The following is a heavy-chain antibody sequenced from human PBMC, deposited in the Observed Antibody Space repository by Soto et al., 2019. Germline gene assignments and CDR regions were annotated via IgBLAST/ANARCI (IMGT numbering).Heavy chain of an antibody. CDR3: ASPSYSGSYYDFDY. V-gene: IGHV1-2*02. CDR2: INPNTGGT. Sequence: ASVKVSCKASGYTFTGFYMHWVRQAPGQGLEWMGWINPNTGGTNYAQKFQGRATMTRDTSISTAYMELSRLRSDDTAVYYCASPSYSGSYYDFDYWGQGTLVTVSS. CDR1: GYTFTGFY. J-gene: IGHJ4*02. D-gene: IGHD1-26*01.